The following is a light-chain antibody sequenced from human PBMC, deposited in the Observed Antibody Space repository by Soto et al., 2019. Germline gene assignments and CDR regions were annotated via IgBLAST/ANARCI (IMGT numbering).Light chain of an antibody. V-gene: IGKV1-5*03. J-gene: IGKJ4*01. CDR1: QSISSW. CDR3: QHYITYPLT. Sequence: DIQMTQSPSTLSASVGDRVTITCRASQSISSWLAWYQQKPGKAPKFLISRASSLESGVPSRFSGSGSGTEFTLTISSLQPDDFATYYCQHYITYPLTFGGGTKVEIK. CDR2: RAS.